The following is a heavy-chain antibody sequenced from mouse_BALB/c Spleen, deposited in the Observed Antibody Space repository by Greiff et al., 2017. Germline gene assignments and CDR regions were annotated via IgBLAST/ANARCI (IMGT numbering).Heavy chain of an antibody. V-gene: IGHV1-15*01. D-gene: IGHD2-3*01. CDR2: IDPETGGT. CDR3: TRGSIYDGSSWFAY. CDR1: GYTFTDYE. Sequence: VQLQQSGAELVRPGASVTLSCKASGYTFTDYEMHWVKQTPVHGLEWIGAIDPETGGTAYNQKFKGKATLTADKSSSTAYMELRSLTSEDSAVYYCTRGSIYDGSSWFAYWGQGTLVTVSA. J-gene: IGHJ3*01.